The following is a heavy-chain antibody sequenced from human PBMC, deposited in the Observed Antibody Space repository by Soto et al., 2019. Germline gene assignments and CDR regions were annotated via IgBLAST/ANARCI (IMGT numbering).Heavy chain of an antibody. CDR3: ARDLTPYSDYYDESSSETWFDP. J-gene: IGHJ5*02. D-gene: IGHD3-22*01. CDR2: ISKSGSIT. CDR1: GFTFSDYY. V-gene: IGHV3-11*01. Sequence: PGGSLRLSCAASGFTFSDYYMSWILQPTGKWLEWVSYISKSGSITHYTDSVKGRFTISRDNAKNSLYLQMNSLRADDTALYYCARDLTPYSDYYDESSSETWFDPWGQGTLVTVSS.